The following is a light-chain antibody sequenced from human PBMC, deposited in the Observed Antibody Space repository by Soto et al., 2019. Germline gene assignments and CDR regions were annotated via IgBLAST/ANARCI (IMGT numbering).Light chain of an antibody. CDR3: ASWDDSLDVVV. CDR1: TSNIGSDT. V-gene: IGLV1-44*01. Sequence: QLVLTQPPSASGTPGQRVTISCSGSTSNIGSDTVNWYQQLPGTAPKLLIYRNTQRPSGVPDRFSGSKSGASASLAISGLQSEDEADYYCASWDDSLDVVVFGGGTKSPS. CDR2: RNT. J-gene: IGLJ2*01.